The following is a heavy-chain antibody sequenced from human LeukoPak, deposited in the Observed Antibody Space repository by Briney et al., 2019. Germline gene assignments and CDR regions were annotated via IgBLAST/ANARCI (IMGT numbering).Heavy chain of an antibody. CDR2: ITSSSSTI. CDR3: AGVRGSSPLVDY. CDR1: GFTFSSYS. V-gene: IGHV3-48*01. D-gene: IGHD1-26*01. J-gene: IGHJ4*02. Sequence: GGSLRLSCAASGFTFSSYSMNWVRQAPGKGLEWVSYITSSSSTIYYADAVKGRFTISRDNAKNSLYLQMKSLRAEDTAVYYCAGVRGSSPLVDYWGQGTLVTVSS.